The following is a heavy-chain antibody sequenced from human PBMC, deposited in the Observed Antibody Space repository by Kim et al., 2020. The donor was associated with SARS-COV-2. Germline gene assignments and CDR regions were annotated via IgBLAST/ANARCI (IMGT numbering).Heavy chain of an antibody. CDR1: GFAVSDNS. CDR2: IFRGGST. V-gene: IGHV3-53*01. Sequence: GGSLRLSCAASGFAVSDNSMTWIRQAPGKGLDWVSLIFRGGSTHYADSVKGRCTISRDSSKNVFYLQLDNLRAEDTAVYYCGRVPADYWGQGTLVTVSS. J-gene: IGHJ4*02. CDR3: GRVPADY.